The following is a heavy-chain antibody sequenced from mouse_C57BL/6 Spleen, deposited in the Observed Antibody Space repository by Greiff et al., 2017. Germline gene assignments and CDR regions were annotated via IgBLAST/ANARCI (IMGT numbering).Heavy chain of an antibody. CDR3: AICLPDSYAMPY. V-gene: IGHV1-74*01. CDR2: IHPSDSDT. J-gene: IGHJ4*01. D-gene: IGHD6-1*01. CDR1: GYTFTSYW. Sequence: VQLQQPGAELVKPGASVKVSCKASGYTFTSYWMHWVKQRPGQGLEWIGRIHPSDSDTNYNQKFKGKATLTVDKSSSTAYMQLSILTSEDSAVYYCAICLPDSYAMPYWGQGPSVPV.